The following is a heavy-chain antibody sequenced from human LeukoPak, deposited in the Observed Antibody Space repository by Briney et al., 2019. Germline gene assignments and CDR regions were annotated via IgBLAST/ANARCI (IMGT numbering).Heavy chain of an antibody. J-gene: IGHJ6*02. CDR3: ARGGYSESFYNPRSYGMDV. D-gene: IGHD3-10*01. Sequence: ASVKVSCKASGYTFTNYYLHWVRQAPGQGLAWMGIINPSGGTTRYVEKFQGRVTMTRDTSASTVYMELSSLRSEGTAVYYCARGGYSESFYNPRSYGMDVWGQGTTVIVSS. V-gene: IGHV1-46*01. CDR1: GYTFTNYY. CDR2: INPSGGTT.